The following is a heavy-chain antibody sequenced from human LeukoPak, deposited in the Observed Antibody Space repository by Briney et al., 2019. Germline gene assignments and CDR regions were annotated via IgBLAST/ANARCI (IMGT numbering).Heavy chain of an antibody. Sequence: PSETLSLTCTVSGGSISSYYWSWIRQPPGKGLEWIGCRYVGGRDLYNPSLKSRVTISVDASEEQISLSLRSVTAADTAMYYCANTTRVAPDGRAEYFQHWGQGTLAIVSS. D-gene: IGHD5-12*01. CDR3: ANTTRVAPDGRAEYFQH. CDR2: RYVGGRD. CDR1: GGSISSYY. J-gene: IGHJ1*01. V-gene: IGHV4-59*03.